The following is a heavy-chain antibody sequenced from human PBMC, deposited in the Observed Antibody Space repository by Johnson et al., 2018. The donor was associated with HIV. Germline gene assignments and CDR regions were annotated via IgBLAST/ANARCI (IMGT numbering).Heavy chain of an antibody. CDR2: IRYDGSNK. J-gene: IGHJ3*02. CDR1: GFTFSNYG. CDR3: ARVSSNGDSSGLVDTFDM. V-gene: IGHV3-33*03. Sequence: QVQLVESGGGVVQPGRSLRLSCAASGFTFSNYGMHWVRQAPGKGLEWVAVIRYDGSNKYYADSVKGRFTISRDNAKNSLYLQMNSLRAEDTALYCCARVSSNGDSSGLVDTFDMWGQGTMVTVSS. D-gene: IGHD3-22*01.